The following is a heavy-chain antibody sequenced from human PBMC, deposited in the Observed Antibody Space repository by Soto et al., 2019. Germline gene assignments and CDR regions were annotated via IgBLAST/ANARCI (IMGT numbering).Heavy chain of an antibody. J-gene: IGHJ4*02. Sequence: NPGGSLRLSCAVSGFTFSDYTMNWVCQTPGKGLEWVSSISSSASYIYYADSVKGRFTISRDNAKKSLYLQMNSLRAEDTAVYYCARTSSSSWYDFDYWGQGTLVTVSS. D-gene: IGHD6-13*01. V-gene: IGHV3-21*01. CDR3: ARTSSSSWYDFDY. CDR1: GFTFSDYT. CDR2: ISSSASYI.